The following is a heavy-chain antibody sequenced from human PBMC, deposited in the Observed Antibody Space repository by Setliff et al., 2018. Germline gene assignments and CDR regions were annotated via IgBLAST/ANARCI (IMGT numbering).Heavy chain of an antibody. CDR3: ARTHCTTTSCFYFHY. CDR1: GASVTSFDYY. V-gene: IGHV4-30-4*01. D-gene: IGHD2-2*01. Sequence: KTSETLSLTCTVSGASVTSFDYYWSWNRQPPGKGLEYIGHISHGVSTSYSPSLKSRLSISADTSKNQFSLKLTSVTAADTAVYYCARTHCTTTSCFYFHYWGQGTVATVSS. CDR2: ISHGVST. J-gene: IGHJ4*02.